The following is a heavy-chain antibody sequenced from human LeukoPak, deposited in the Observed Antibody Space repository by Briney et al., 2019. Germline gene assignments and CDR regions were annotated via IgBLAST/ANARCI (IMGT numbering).Heavy chain of an antibody. D-gene: IGHD6-13*01. V-gene: IGHV3-7*03. CDR1: GFTFSTYG. CDR2: IKQDGSEK. J-gene: IGHJ4*02. Sequence: GRSLRLSCAASGFTFSTYGMHWVRQAPGKGLEWVANIKQDGSEKYYVDSVKGRFTISRDNSKNTLYLQMNSLRAEDTAVYYCAKESKTRIAALDFWGQGTLVTVSS. CDR3: AKESKTRIAALDF.